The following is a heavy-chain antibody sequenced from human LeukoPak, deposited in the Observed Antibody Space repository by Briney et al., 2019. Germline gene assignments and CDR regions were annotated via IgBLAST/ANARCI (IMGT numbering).Heavy chain of an antibody. V-gene: IGHV3-74*01. D-gene: IGHD2/OR15-2a*01. CDR1: GNYW. Sequence: GGSLRLSCAASGNYWMHWVRQAPGKGLVWVSHINSDGSWTSYADSVKGRFTISKDNVKNTVYLQMNSLRAEDTAVYYCVSFYETYWGRGTLVTVSS. CDR2: INSDGSWT. J-gene: IGHJ4*02. CDR3: VSFYETY.